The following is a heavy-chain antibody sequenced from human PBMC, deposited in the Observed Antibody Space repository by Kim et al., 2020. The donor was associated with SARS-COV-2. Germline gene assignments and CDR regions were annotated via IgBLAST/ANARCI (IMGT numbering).Heavy chain of an antibody. CDR2: ISWNSAII. CDR3: AKDVRAVVGATTGFHY. J-gene: IGHJ4*02. Sequence: GGSLRLSCAASGFTFGDYAMHWVRQSPGKGLEWVSGISWNSAIIGYAGSVQGRFTISRDNAKNSVYLEMNSLRDEDTALYYCAKDVRAVVGATTGFHYWGQGTLVIVSS. D-gene: IGHD1-26*01. V-gene: IGHV3-9*01. CDR1: GFTFGDYA.